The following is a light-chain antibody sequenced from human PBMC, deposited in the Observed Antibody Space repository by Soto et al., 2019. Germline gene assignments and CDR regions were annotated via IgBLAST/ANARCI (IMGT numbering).Light chain of an antibody. J-gene: IGKJ5*01. CDR1: QSVSSN. CDR3: QQYNEWPLT. V-gene: IGKV3-15*01. Sequence: EIVMKQSPATLSVSPGERATLSCSASQSVSSNLAWYQQQPGQAPRLLIYGALIRATGIPARFSGSGSGTAFTRTISSLQSEDFAVYYCQQYNEWPLTFGQGTRLEIK. CDR2: GAL.